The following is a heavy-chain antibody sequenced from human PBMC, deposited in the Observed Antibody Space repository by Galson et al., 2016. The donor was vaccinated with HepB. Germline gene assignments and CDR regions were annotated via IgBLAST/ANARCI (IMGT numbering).Heavy chain of an antibody. D-gene: IGHD6-19*01. CDR2: IKSKSDGGTT. CDR1: GFTFSNAW. V-gene: IGHV3-15*07. J-gene: IGHJ4*02. Sequence: SLRLSCAASGFTFSNAWMNWVRQAPGKGLEWVGRIKSKSDGGTTGYAAPVKGRFTISRDDSKNPLYLQMKSLRAEDTAVYYCAKDQKRRLLSPITVAGTDYWGQGTLVTVSS. CDR3: AKDQKRRLLSPITVAGTDY.